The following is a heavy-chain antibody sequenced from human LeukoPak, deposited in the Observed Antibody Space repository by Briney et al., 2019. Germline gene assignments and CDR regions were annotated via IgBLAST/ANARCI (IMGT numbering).Heavy chain of an antibody. J-gene: IGHJ5*02. Sequence: SGTLSPTSAVSVGSTTSSNWWIGVRQPPGKELEWIGEIYHSGSTNYNPSLKSRVTISLDKSKNQFSLKLSSVTAADTAVYYCARDSQYPWGQGTLVTVSS. CDR2: IYHSGST. V-gene: IGHV4-4*02. CDR3: ARDSQYP. CDR1: VGSTTSSNW.